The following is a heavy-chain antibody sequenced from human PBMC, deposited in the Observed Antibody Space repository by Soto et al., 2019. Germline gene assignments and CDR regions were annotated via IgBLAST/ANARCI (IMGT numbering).Heavy chain of an antibody. J-gene: IGHJ6*02. D-gene: IGHD6-6*01. CDR3: ARVRRTSSSSSRYYGMDV. Sequence: QVQLQESGPGLVKPSQTLSLTCTVSGGSISSGDYYWSWIRQPPGKGLEWIGYIYYSGSTYYNPSLKSRVTISVDTSKNQFSLKLSSVTAADTAVYYCARVRRTSSSSSRYYGMDVWGQGTTVTVSS. V-gene: IGHV4-30-4*01. CDR1: GGSISSGDYY. CDR2: IYYSGST.